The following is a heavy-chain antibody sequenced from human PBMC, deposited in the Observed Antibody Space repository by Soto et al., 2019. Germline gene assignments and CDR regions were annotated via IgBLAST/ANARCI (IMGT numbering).Heavy chain of an antibody. CDR2: ISSDGMTK. Sequence: GGSLRLSCVASGFAFSYYGIHWVRQAPGKGLEWVGVISSDGMTKYYADSVKGRFTISRDNSKNTLFLQMDSLRPEDTAVYYCAKEIAVAGDLDYWGHGTLVTVSS. D-gene: IGHD6-19*01. J-gene: IGHJ4*01. V-gene: IGHV3-30*18. CDR3: AKEIAVAGDLDY. CDR1: GFAFSYYG.